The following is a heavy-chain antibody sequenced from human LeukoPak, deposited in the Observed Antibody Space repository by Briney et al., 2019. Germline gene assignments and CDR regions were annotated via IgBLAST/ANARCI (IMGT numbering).Heavy chain of an antibody. V-gene: IGHV1-46*01. J-gene: IGHJ4*02. CDR1: GYTFTSHY. CDR2: INLSDGRT. D-gene: IGHD3-22*01. CDR3: ARGWSYDSSGYYYLAY. Sequence: ASVKVSCKASGYTFTSHYIHWVRQAPGQGLEWMGIINLSDGRTSYAQKFLGRVTMTRDTSTSTAHMELYSLRSEDTAVYYCARGWSYDSSGYYYLAYWGQGTLVPVSS.